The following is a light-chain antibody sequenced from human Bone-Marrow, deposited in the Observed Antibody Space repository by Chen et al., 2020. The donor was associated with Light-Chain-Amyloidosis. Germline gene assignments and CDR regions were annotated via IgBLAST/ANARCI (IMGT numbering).Light chain of an antibody. CDR3: SSYTSSSTRV. CDR2: DVS. V-gene: IGLV2-14*01. Sequence: QSALTQPASVSGSPGQSINISCTGTSSDIGDYNYFSWYQQHPGKAPKLMIYDVSNRPSGVSDRFSGSKSGLTDSLTISGLQAEDEADYFCSSYTSSSTRVFGGGTKLTVL. CDR1: SSDIGDYNY. J-gene: IGLJ3*02.